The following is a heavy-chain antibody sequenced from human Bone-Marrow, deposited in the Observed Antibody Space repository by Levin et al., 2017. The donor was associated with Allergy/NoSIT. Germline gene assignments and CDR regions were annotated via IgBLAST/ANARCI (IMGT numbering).Heavy chain of an antibody. J-gene: IGHJ5*02. D-gene: IGHD6-13*01. CDR1: GGSFSGYY. Sequence: SETLSLTCAVYGGSFSGYYWSWIRQPPGKGLEWIGEINHSGSTNYNPSLKSRVTISVDTSKNQFSLKLSSVTAADTAVYYCARTYSSSWYGYNWFDPWGQGTLVTVSS. V-gene: IGHV4-34*01. CDR3: ARTYSSSWYGYNWFDP. CDR2: INHSGST.